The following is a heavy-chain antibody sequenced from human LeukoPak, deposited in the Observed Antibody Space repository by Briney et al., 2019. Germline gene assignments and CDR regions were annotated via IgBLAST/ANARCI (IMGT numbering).Heavy chain of an antibody. D-gene: IGHD3-22*01. Sequence: GASVKVSCKASGYTFTSYGISWVRQAPGQGLEWMGWISAYNGNTNYAQKLQGRVTMTTDTSTSTAYMELSSLRSEDTAVYYCARAANYYDSSGYFYYWGQGTLVTVSS. CDR1: GYTFTSYG. V-gene: IGHV1-18*01. CDR3: ARAANYYDSSGYFYY. J-gene: IGHJ4*02. CDR2: ISAYNGNT.